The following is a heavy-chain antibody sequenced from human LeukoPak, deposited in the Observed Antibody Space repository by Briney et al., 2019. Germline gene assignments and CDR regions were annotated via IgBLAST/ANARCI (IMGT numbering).Heavy chain of an antibody. Sequence: SETLSLTCTVSGGSVSSYYWSWIRQPAGKGLEWIGRIYTSGSTNYNPSLKSRVTMSVDTSKNQFSLKLSSVTAADTAVYYCARASIIPEYYYYYYMDVWGKGTTVTVSS. J-gene: IGHJ6*03. V-gene: IGHV4-4*07. D-gene: IGHD2-21*01. CDR1: GGSVSSYY. CDR3: ARASIIPEYYYYYYMDV. CDR2: IYTSGST.